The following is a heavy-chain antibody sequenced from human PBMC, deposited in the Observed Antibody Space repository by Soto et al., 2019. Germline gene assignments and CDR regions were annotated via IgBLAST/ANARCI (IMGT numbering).Heavy chain of an antibody. CDR2: IIPVFGTS. CDR3: ARGNWHYAIGP. J-gene: IGHJ5*02. Sequence: SVKVSCKASGGTFGTYAVSRVRQAPGQGLEWMGGIIPVFGTSYYAQRFQGRVTITADEPTGTAYMELNSLTFEDTAIYYCARGNWHYAIGPWGQGTRVTVSS. D-gene: IGHD1-7*01. V-gene: IGHV1-69*13. CDR1: GGTFGTYA.